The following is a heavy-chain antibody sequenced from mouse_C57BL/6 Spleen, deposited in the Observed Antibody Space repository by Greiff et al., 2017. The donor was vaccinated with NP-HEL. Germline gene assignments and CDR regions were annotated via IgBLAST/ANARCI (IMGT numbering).Heavy chain of an antibody. D-gene: IGHD1-1*01. CDR3: ARGRNYYGSRYFDV. CDR1: GYTFTSYW. CDR2: IDPSDSYT. J-gene: IGHJ1*03. V-gene: IGHV1-50*01. Sequence: VQLQQPGAELVKPGASVKLSCKASGYTFTSYWMQWVKQRPGQGLEWIGEIDPSDSYTNYNQKFKGKATLTVDTSSSTAYMQLSSLTSEDSAVYYCARGRNYYGSRYFDVWGTGTTVTVSS.